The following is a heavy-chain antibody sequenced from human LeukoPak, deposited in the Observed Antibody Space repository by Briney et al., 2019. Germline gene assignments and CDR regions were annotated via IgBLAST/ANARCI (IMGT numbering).Heavy chain of an antibody. D-gene: IGHD4-23*01. CDR1: GFTFSSYE. Sequence: GGSLRLSCAASGFTFSSYEMNWVRQAPGKGLEWVSYISSSGSTIYYADSVKGRFTISRDNAKNSLYLQMNSLRAEDTAVYYCASQTTAVDPLSAWGQGTLVTVSS. CDR2: ISSSGSTI. V-gene: IGHV3-48*03. CDR3: ASQTTAVDPLSA. J-gene: IGHJ5*02.